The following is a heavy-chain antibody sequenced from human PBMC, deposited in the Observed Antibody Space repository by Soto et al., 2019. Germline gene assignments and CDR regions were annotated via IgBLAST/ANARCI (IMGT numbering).Heavy chain of an antibody. CDR1: GFTLSNYW. V-gene: IGHV3-74*01. CDR3: ARVPYCSSSSCYSYFDS. J-gene: IGHJ4*02. D-gene: IGHD2-2*01. CDR2: ISSDGSST. Sequence: EVPLVESGGGLVQPGGSLRLSCAASGFTLSNYWMHWARQAPGKGLVWVSRISSDGSSTNYADSVKGRFTISRDNAKKTLHLQMNSLRAEDTAVYYCARVPYCSSSSCYSYFDSWGQGTLVTVSS.